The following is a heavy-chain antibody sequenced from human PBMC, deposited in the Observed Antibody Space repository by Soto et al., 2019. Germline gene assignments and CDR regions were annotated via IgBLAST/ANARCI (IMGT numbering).Heavy chain of an antibody. CDR3: ARGSSGWSSIRLDD. Sequence: PSETLSLTCTVSSGSITSVNSYWSWIRQFPGKGLEWIGYIYYSGSSYYNPSLKGRVTISEDTSKKQFPLKLNSVTAADTAVYYCARGSSGWSSIRLDDWGQGTLVTVSS. CDR1: SGSITSVNSY. V-gene: IGHV4-31*03. D-gene: IGHD6-19*01. J-gene: IGHJ4*02. CDR2: IYYSGSS.